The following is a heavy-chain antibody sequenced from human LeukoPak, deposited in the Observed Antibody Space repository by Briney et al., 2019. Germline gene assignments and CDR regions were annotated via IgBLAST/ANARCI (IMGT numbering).Heavy chain of an antibody. CDR2: IYHSGST. CDR1: GYSISSGYY. J-gene: IGHJ4*02. D-gene: IGHD6-13*01. Sequence: PSETLSLTCTVSGYSISSGYYWGWIRQPPGKGLEWIGSIYHSGSTYYNPSLKSRVTISVDTSKNQFSLKLSSVTAADTAVYYCARVNIAAAGKDYWGQGTLVTVSS. V-gene: IGHV4-38-2*02. CDR3: ARVNIAAAGKDY.